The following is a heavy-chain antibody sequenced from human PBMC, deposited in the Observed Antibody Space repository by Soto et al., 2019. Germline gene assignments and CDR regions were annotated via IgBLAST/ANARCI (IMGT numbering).Heavy chain of an antibody. CDR2: IYWDDDK. Sequence: QITLKESGPTLVKPTQTLTLTCTFSGLSLSTSAVGVGWIRQPPGKALEWLALIYWDDDKRYSPSLRSRLTITKDNSKNQVVLTMTNMDPVDTAKYYWAHRRLFINTGFPVLFDSWGQGTLVTVSS. CDR1: GLSLSTSAVG. CDR3: AHRRLFINTGFPVLFDS. D-gene: IGHD3-22*01. J-gene: IGHJ4*02. V-gene: IGHV2-5*02.